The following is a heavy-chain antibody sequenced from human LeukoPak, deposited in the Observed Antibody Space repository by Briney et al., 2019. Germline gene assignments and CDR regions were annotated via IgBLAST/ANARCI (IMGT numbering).Heavy chain of an antibody. CDR2: ISYDGSNK. V-gene: IGHV3-30*18. Sequence: GGSLRLSCAASGFTFSSYGMHWVRQAPGKGLEWVAVISYDGSNKYYADSVKGRFTISRDNSKNTLYLQMNSLSAEDTAVYYCAKDWGTRYSSGWYGADYWGQGTLVTVSS. CDR1: GFTFSSYG. D-gene: IGHD6-19*01. CDR3: AKDWGTRYSSGWYGADY. J-gene: IGHJ4*02.